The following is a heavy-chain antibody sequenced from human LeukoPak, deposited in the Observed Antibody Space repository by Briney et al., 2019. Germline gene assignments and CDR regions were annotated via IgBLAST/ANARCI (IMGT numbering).Heavy chain of an antibody. J-gene: IGHJ4*02. CDR1: GYIISSYA. V-gene: IGHV1-3*01. Sequence: ASVKVSCKASGYIISSYAMHWVRQAPGQRLEWMGWINAGNGNTKHSQKFQDRVTITRDTSASTAYMELSSLRSEDTAVYYGARVWGSIDYWGQGTLVTVSS. D-gene: IGHD7-27*01. CDR2: INAGNGNT. CDR3: ARVWGSIDY.